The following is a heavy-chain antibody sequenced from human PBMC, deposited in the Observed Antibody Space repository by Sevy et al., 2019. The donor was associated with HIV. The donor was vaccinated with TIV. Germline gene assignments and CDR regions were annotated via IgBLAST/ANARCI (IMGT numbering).Heavy chain of an antibody. V-gene: IGHV1-2*06. CDR2: INPKSGGT. CDR3: VRADNIGWSTLDAFDL. Sequence: ASVKVSCKASGYTFTGHYMHWVRQAPGQWLERRGRINPKSGGTNYAQKFQGRVTMTRDTSIITAYMELSSLRSDDTAVYYCVRADNIGWSTLDAFDLWGQGTMVTVSS. D-gene: IGHD6-19*01. CDR1: GYTFTGHY. J-gene: IGHJ3*01.